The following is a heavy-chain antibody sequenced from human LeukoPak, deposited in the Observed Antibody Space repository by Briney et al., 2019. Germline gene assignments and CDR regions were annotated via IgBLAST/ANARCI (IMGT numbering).Heavy chain of an antibody. V-gene: IGHV3-13*01. CDR3: ARATLIGHAPVPGYMDV. D-gene: IGHD2-21*01. J-gene: IGHJ6*03. Sequence: PGGSLRLSCAASGFTFTTYDMHWVRQVSGKGLEWVSSMGTIGDTFYPGSVKGRFTISRENAKNSLYLQMNGLRAGDTAVYYCARATLIGHAPVPGYMDVWGKGTTVTVSS. CDR1: GFTFTTYD. CDR2: MGTIGDT.